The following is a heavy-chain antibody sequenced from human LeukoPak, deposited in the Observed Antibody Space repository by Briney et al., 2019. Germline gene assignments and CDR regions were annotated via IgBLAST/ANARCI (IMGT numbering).Heavy chain of an antibody. V-gene: IGHV4-31*03. Sequence: PSETLSLTCTVSDGSISSGGYYWSWIRQHPGKGLEWIGYIYYSGSTYYNPSLKSRVTISVDTSKNQFSLKLSSVTAADTAVYYCARGTYSSSWFTSEYNWFDPWGQGTLVTVSS. D-gene: IGHD6-13*01. CDR2: IYYSGST. CDR3: ARGTYSSSWFTSEYNWFDP. CDR1: DGSISSGGYY. J-gene: IGHJ5*02.